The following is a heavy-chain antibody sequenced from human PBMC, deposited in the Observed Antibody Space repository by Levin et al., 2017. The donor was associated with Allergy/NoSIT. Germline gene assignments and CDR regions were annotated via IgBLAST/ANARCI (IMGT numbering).Heavy chain of an antibody. CDR2: IYHSGTT. CDR3: ARGREEPTGRLYYYYMDV. D-gene: IGHD1-1*01. CDR1: GGSIGSDSYY. Sequence: SQTLSLTCTVSGGSIGSDSYYWSWLRQLPGKGLQWIGHIYHSGTTYYNPSLKSRVTISLGTSKGQFSLRLSSVTAADTAVYYCARGREEPTGRLYYYYMDVWGNGTTVTVSS. V-gene: IGHV4-31*03. J-gene: IGHJ6*03.